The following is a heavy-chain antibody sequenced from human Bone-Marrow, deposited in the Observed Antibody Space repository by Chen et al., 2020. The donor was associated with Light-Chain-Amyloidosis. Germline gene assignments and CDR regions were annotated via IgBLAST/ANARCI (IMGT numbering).Heavy chain of an antibody. J-gene: IGHJ4*02. CDR1: GGTFPNYW. D-gene: IGHD5-12*01. CDR3: ARRRDGYNLDY. CDR2: IYPDDSDA. Sequence: KGPGGTFPNYWSGWVRQMPGKGREGMGVIYPDDSDARYRPSFEGQVTISADMSLTTAYLQWRSLKASDTAMYYCARRRDGYNLDYGGQGTLVTVSS. V-gene: IGHV5-51*01.